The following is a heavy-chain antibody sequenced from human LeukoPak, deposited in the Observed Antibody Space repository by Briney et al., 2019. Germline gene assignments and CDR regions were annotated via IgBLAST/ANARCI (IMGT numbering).Heavy chain of an antibody. Sequence: SETLSLTCAVSGGSISSGGYYWSWIRQHPGKGLEWIGYIYYSGSTYYNPSLKSRVTISVDTSKNQFSLKLSSVTAADTAVYYCARAGGEYDFWSGRYYYGMDVWSQGTTVTVSS. CDR1: GGSISSGGYY. D-gene: IGHD3-3*01. CDR3: ARAGGEYDFWSGRYYYGMDV. V-gene: IGHV4-31*11. J-gene: IGHJ6*02. CDR2: IYYSGST.